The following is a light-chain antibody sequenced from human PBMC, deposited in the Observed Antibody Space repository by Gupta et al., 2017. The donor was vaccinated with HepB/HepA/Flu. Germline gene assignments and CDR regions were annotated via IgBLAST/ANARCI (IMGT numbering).Light chain of an antibody. J-gene: IGKJ1*01. CDR2: DAS. CDR1: QSVHSY. V-gene: IGKV3-11*01. Sequence: DIVLTQSPATLSLSPGEGATITCRASQSVHSYLAWYQQKVGQAPRLLIYDASNRATGVPARFSGSRSGTDFTLTISSLEPEDVAVYYCQQRTNWPRTFGQGTKVEIK. CDR3: QQRTNWPRT.